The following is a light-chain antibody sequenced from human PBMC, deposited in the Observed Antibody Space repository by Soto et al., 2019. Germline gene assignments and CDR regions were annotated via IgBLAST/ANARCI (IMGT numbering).Light chain of an antibody. CDR1: QGISKY. Sequence: DNRINQSPSSVSASVGDRDTITCRASQGISKYLAWYQQKPGKVPKLLICAASTLQSGVPSRFSGSGSGTDFTLTISSLQPEDVATYYCQKYNSAPLTFGGGTKVEIK. V-gene: IGKV1-27*01. J-gene: IGKJ4*01. CDR3: QKYNSAPLT. CDR2: AAS.